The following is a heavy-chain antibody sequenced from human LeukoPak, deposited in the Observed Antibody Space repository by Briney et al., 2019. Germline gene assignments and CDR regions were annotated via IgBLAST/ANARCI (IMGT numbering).Heavy chain of an antibody. V-gene: IGHV3-23*01. Sequence: AGGSLRLSCAASGFTFSSYWMSWVRQAPGKGLEWVSAISGSGGSTYYADSVKGRFTISRDNSKNTLYLQMNSLRAEDTAVYYCVRQTYYYDSSGYYFGYWGQGTLVTVSS. CDR1: GFTFSSYW. J-gene: IGHJ4*02. CDR2: ISGSGGST. CDR3: VRQTYYYDSSGYYFGY. D-gene: IGHD3-22*01.